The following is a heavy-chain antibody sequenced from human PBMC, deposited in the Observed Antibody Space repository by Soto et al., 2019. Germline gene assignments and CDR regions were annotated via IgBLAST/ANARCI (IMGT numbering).Heavy chain of an antibody. V-gene: IGHV4-31*03. CDR2: IYYSGST. J-gene: IGHJ3*02. D-gene: IGHD2-2*01. Sequence: QVQLQESGPGLVKPSQTLSLTCTVSGGSISSGGYYWSWIRQHPGKGLEWIGYIYYSGSTYYNPSLKVRVTISVDTSKNQFSLKLSSVTAADTAVYYCARGAPYCSSTSCYVDPAFDIWGQGTMVTVSS. CDR1: GGSISSGGYY. CDR3: ARGAPYCSSTSCYVDPAFDI.